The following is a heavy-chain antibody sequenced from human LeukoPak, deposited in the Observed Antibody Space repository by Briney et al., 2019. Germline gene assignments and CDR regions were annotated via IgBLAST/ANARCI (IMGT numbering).Heavy chain of an antibody. V-gene: IGHV3-23*01. D-gene: IGHD6-19*01. CDR1: GFTFSSYA. CDR2: ITGSGGST. J-gene: IGHJ4*02. Sequence: GGSLRLSCTASGFTFSSYAMGWGRQAPGKGLEWVSGITGSGGSTYYADSVKGRFTISRDNSKNTLYLQMSSLRAEDTAVYYCASQVSSGWDYWGQGTLVTVSS. CDR3: ASQVSSGWDY.